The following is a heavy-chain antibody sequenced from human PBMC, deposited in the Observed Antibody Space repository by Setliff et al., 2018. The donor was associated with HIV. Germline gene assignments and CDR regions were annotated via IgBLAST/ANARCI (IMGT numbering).Heavy chain of an antibody. V-gene: IGHV3-66*02. CDR2: IYSGGST. CDR1: GFTVSSNY. CDR3: ARDQWGYSYGYYYYYYMDV. Sequence: PEGSLRLSCAASGFTVSSNYMSWVRQAPGKGLEWVSVIYSGGSTYYADSVKGRFTISRDNSKNTLYLKMNSLRAEDTAVYYCARDQWGYSYGYYYYYYMDVWGKGTTVTVSS. D-gene: IGHD5-18*01. J-gene: IGHJ6*03.